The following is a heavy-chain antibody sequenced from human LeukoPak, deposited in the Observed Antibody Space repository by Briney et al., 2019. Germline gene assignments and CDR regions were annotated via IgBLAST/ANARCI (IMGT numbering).Heavy chain of an antibody. CDR1: GFTFSSHA. CDR3: AKDPYGTRYFDY. V-gene: IGHV3-23*01. CDR2: LSGSGYNT. Sequence: GGSLRLSCAASGFTFSSHALSWVRQAPGKGLEWVSSLSGSGYNTYYADSVKGRFTISRDNSKNTVYLQMKSLRAEDTAVYYCAKDPYGTRYFDYWGQGTLVTVSS. D-gene: IGHD2-2*01. J-gene: IGHJ4*02.